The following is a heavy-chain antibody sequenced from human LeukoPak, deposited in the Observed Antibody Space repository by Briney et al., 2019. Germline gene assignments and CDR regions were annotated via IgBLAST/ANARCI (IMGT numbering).Heavy chain of an antibody. J-gene: IGHJ6*03. CDR1: GYSISSSYY. D-gene: IGHD6-19*01. V-gene: IGHV4-38-2*02. CDR3: ANLPGIAVASTGNYYYYYYMDV. CDR2: IYHSGST. Sequence: SETLSLTCTVSGYSISSSYYWGWIRQPPGKGLEWIGSIYHSGSTYYNPSLKSRVTISVDTSKNQFSLKLSSVTAADTAVYYCANLPGIAVASTGNYYYYYYMDVWGKGTTVTVSS.